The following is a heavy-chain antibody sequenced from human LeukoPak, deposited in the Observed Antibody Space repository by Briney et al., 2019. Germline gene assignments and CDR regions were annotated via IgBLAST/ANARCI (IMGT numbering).Heavy chain of an antibody. Sequence: ASVKVSCKASGYTFTGYYMHWLRQAPGQGLEWMGWINPNSGGTNYAQKFQGRVTMTRDTSISTAYMELSRLRSDDTAVYYCARDDGDYYDSSGYSYWGQGTLVTVSS. CDR3: ARDDGDYYDSSGYSY. CDR2: INPNSGGT. D-gene: IGHD3-22*01. V-gene: IGHV1-2*02. CDR1: GYTFTGYY. J-gene: IGHJ4*02.